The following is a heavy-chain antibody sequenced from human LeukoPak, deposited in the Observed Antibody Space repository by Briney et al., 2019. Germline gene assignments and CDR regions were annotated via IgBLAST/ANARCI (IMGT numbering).Heavy chain of an antibody. V-gene: IGHV3-48*01. Sequence: GGSLRLSCAASGFTFSSYSMNWVRQAPGKGLEWVSYISSSSSTICYADSVKGRFTISRDNAKNSLYLQMNSLRAEDTAVYYCARGYSSSWYRRGILYFDYWGQGTLVTVSS. J-gene: IGHJ4*02. CDR1: GFTFSSYS. D-gene: IGHD6-13*01. CDR3: ARGYSSSWYRRGILYFDY. CDR2: ISSSSSTI.